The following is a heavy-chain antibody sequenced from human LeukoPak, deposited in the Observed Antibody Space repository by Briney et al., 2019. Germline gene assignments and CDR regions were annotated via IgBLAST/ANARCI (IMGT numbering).Heavy chain of an antibody. Sequence: PGGSLRLSCAASGFTFSSYSMNWVRQAPGKGLEWVSYISSSSSTIYYADSVKGRFTISRDNAKNSLYLQMNSLRAEDTAVYYCARDPIVVVVAVPYYGMDVWGQGTTVTVSS. V-gene: IGHV3-48*01. J-gene: IGHJ6*02. CDR3: ARDPIVVVVAVPYYGMDV. CDR2: ISSSSSTI. D-gene: IGHD2-15*01. CDR1: GFTFSSYS.